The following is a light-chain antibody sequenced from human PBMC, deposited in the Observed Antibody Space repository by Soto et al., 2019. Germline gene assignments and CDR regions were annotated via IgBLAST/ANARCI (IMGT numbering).Light chain of an antibody. V-gene: IGKV3-11*01. Sequence: IGLTQCACTLSWSPGDSATLTCRASQRFXNDYLAWYGQKAGQAPRLLXYKGSNRARGVPTRLSGSGSGTEFTLTISGMEPDYFAAYYCQHRNNGSWTFGQGTKVDI. CDR3: QHRNNGSWT. J-gene: IGKJ1*01. CDR2: KGS. CDR1: QRFXNDY.